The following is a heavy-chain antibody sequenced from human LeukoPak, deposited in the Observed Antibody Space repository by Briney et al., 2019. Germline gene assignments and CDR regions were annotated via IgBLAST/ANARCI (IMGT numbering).Heavy chain of an antibody. D-gene: IGHD6-13*01. V-gene: IGHV1-46*01. CDR2: INPSGGST. Sequence: ASVKVSCKASKYTFTDYYMHWVRQAPGQGLEWMGIINPSGGSTSYAQKFQGRVTMTRDTSTSTVYMELSSLRSEDTAVYYCARAQSPKIAAAGTFYYWGQGTLVTVSS. CDR3: ARAQSPKIAAAGTFYY. J-gene: IGHJ4*02. CDR1: KYTFTDYY.